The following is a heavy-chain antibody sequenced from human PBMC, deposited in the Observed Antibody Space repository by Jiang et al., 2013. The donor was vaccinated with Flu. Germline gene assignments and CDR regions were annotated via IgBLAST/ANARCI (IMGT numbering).Heavy chain of an antibody. CDR2: ISYDGSNK. CDR3: ARATRGSYYTFDY. CDR1: GFTFSSYA. V-gene: IGHV3-30*04. Sequence: VQLLESGGGVVQPGRSLRLSCAASGFTFSSYAMHWVRQAPGKGLEWVAVISYDGSNKYYADSVKGRFTISRDNSKNTLYLQMNSLRAEDTAVYYCARATRGSYYTFDYWGQG. J-gene: IGHJ4*02. D-gene: IGHD1-26*01.